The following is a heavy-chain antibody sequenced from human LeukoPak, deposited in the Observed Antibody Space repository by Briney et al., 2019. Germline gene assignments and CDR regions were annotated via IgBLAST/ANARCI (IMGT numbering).Heavy chain of an antibody. CDR3: ATLPPYSSGWYYHFQH. D-gene: IGHD6-19*01. J-gene: IGHJ1*01. V-gene: IGHV1-24*01. CDR2: FDPEDGET. Sequence: GASVKVSCKVSGYTLTELSMHWVRQAPGKGLEWMGGFDPEDGETIYAQKFQGRVTMTEDTSTDTAYMELSSLRSEDTAVYYCATLPPYSSGWYYHFQHWGQGTLVTVSS. CDR1: GYTLTELS.